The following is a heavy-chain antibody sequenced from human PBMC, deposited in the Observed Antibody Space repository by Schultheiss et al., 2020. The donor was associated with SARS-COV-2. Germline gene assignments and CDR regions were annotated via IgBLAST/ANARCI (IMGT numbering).Heavy chain of an antibody. CDR3: AKDFGWFGYSYGYYFDY. Sequence: GGSLRLSCAASGFNFSAYGMHWVRQAPGKGLEWVAVISNDGRNKYYADSVKGRFTISRDNSKNTLYLQMNSLRAEDTAVYYCAKDFGWFGYSYGYYFDYWGQGTLVTVAS. D-gene: IGHD5-18*01. CDR1: GFNFSAYG. CDR2: ISNDGRNK. J-gene: IGHJ4*02. V-gene: IGHV3-30*18.